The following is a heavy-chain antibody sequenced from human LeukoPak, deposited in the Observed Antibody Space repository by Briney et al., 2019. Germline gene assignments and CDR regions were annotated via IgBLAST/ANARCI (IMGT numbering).Heavy chain of an antibody. V-gene: IGHV1-69*05. CDR3: AREDYYDSSGYSPYNWFDP. Sequence: ASVKVSCXASGGTFSSYAISWVRQAPGQGLEWMGRIIPIFGTANYAQKFQGRVTITTDESTSTAYMELSSLRSEDTAVYYCAREDYYDSSGYSPYNWFDPWGQGTLVTVSS. D-gene: IGHD3-22*01. J-gene: IGHJ5*02. CDR2: IIPIFGTA. CDR1: GGTFSSYA.